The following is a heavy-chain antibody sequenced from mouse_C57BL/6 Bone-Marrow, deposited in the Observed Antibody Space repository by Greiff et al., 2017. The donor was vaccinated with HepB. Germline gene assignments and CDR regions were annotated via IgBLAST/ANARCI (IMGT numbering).Heavy chain of an antibody. CDR3: PLYGNYVGGFAY. CDR1: GYTFTSYW. D-gene: IGHD2-1*01. J-gene: IGHJ3*01. Sequence: QVHVKQPGAELVKPGASVKLSCKASGYTFTSYWMHWVKQRPGQGLEWIGMIHPNSGSTNYNEKFKSKATLTVDKSSSTAYMQLSSLTSEDSAVYYCPLYGNYVGGFAYWGQGTLVTVSA. V-gene: IGHV1-64*01. CDR2: IHPNSGST.